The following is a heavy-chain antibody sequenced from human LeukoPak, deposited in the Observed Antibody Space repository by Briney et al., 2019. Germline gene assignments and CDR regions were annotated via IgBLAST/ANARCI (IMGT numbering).Heavy chain of an antibody. Sequence: SETLSLPCSVSGDSITSAYWSWLRQPPGKGLEWIGFINGSGGTKYNPPLKSRVTISQDTSKNQFSLKLNSLAAADTAVYFCASSYSGGYLGYFDYWGQGTLVTVSS. J-gene: IGHJ4*02. D-gene: IGHD1-26*01. CDR3: ASSYSGGYLGYFDY. CDR1: GDSITSAY. V-gene: IGHV4-4*09. CDR2: INGSGGT.